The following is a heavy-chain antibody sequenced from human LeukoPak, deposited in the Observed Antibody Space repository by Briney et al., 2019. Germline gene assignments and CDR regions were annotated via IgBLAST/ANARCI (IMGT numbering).Heavy chain of an antibody. V-gene: IGHV3-30-3*01. CDR3: ATDMTATGGLGY. CDR2: ISYDGSNK. D-gene: IGHD3-16*01. Sequence: GRSLRLSCAASGFTFGSYAMHWVRQAPGKGLEWVAVISYDGSNKYYADSVKGRFTISRDNSKNTLYLQMNSLRAEDTAVYYCATDMTATGGLGYWGQGTLVTVSS. CDR1: GFTFGSYA. J-gene: IGHJ4*02.